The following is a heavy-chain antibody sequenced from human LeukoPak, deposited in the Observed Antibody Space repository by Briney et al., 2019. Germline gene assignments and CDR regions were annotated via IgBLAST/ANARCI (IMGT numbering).Heavy chain of an antibody. CDR2: ISSSSSYI. V-gene: IGHV3-21*01. CDR3: ARDRGKDAPMDV. Sequence: PGGSLRLSCAASGFTFSSYSMNWVRQAPGKGLEWVSSISSSSSYIYYADSVKGRFTISRDNAKNSLYLQMNSLRAEDTAVYYCARDRGKDAPMDVWGQGTTVTVSS. J-gene: IGHJ6*02. D-gene: IGHD3-10*01. CDR1: GFTFSSYS.